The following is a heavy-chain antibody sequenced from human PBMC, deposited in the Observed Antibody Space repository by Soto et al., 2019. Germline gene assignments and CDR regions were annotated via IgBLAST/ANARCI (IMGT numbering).Heavy chain of an antibody. Sequence: SQTLSLTCAISGDSFSSNSAAWNWIRQSPSRGLEWLGRTYYRSKWYHDYTVSVGSRITIIPDTSKNQFSLQLNSVTPEDTAVYFCARSMAAAGTFDYWGQGTLVTVSS. J-gene: IGHJ4*02. CDR1: GDSFSSNSAA. CDR2: TYYRSKWYH. V-gene: IGHV6-1*01. CDR3: ARSMAAAGTFDY. D-gene: IGHD6-13*01.